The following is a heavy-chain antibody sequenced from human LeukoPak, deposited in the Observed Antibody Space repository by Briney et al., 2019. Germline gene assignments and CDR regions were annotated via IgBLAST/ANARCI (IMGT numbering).Heavy chain of an antibody. CDR3: AREDTGVAFDI. Sequence: GGSLRLSCAASRFTISSYEMNWVRQAPGKGLEWVSYISGSGIKHYADSVKGRFTISRDNAKNSLYLQMNSLRVEDTAVYYCAREDTGVAFDIWGQGTTVTV. J-gene: IGHJ3*02. CDR1: RFTISSYE. D-gene: IGHD2-8*01. CDR2: ISGSGIK. V-gene: IGHV3-48*03.